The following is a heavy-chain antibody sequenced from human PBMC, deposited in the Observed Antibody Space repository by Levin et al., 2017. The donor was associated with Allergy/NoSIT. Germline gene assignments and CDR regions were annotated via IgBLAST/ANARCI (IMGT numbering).Heavy chain of an antibody. V-gene: IGHV3-33*01. CDR3: ARDRPPDYGDYALFDY. J-gene: IGHJ4*02. CDR2: ILYDGSNK. D-gene: IGHD4-17*01. Sequence: GESLKISCAASGFTFSSYGMHWVRQAPGKGLEWVAVILYDGSNKYYADSVKGRFTISRDNSKNTLYLQMNSLRAEDTAVYYCARDRPPDYGDYALFDYWGQGTLVTVA. CDR1: GFTFSSYG.